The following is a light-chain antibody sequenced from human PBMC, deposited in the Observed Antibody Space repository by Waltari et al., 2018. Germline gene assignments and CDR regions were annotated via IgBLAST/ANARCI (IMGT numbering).Light chain of an antibody. V-gene: IGKV1-39*01. CDR3: QQSYSTPPYT. CDR1: QSMSSY. J-gene: IGKJ2*01. Sequence: DIQMTQSPSSLSASVGDRVTITCRASQSMSSYLNWYQQKPGKAPKVMIYAASSLQSGVPSRFSCSGSGIDFTLTISSLQPEDFATYYCQQSYSTPPYTFGQGTKLEIK. CDR2: AAS.